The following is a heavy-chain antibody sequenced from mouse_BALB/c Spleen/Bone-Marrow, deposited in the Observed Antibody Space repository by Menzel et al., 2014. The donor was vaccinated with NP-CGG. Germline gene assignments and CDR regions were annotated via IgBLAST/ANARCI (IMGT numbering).Heavy chain of an antibody. J-gene: IGHJ2*01. Sequence: EVQPQESGAELVRSGASVKLSCTASGFNIKDFYIYWVKQRPAQGLEWIGWIDPENGDTDYDPKFQGKATMTADTSSNTAYLQLSSLASEDTAVYYCNALYYDSDFDYWGQGTTLTVSS. CDR3: NALYYDSDFDY. CDR1: GFNIKDFY. V-gene: IGHV14-4*02. D-gene: IGHD2-4*01. CDR2: IDPENGDT.